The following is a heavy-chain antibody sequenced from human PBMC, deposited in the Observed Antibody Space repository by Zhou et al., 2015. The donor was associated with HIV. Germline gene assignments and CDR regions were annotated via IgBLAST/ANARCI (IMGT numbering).Heavy chain of an antibody. CDR3: ARDRRGLSSLFDY. J-gene: IGHJ4*02. D-gene: IGHD2-2*01. CDR1: GDTFSSYS. V-gene: IGHV1-69*08. Sequence: QAQLVQSGAEVQKPGSSVKVSCKPSGDTFSSYSISWVRQAPGEGLEWMGRIIPILGVTDYAQKFQERCTITADTSTTTASMELSSLRSDDTAVYYCARDRRGLSSLFDYWGQGTLVTVSS. CDR2: IIPILGVT.